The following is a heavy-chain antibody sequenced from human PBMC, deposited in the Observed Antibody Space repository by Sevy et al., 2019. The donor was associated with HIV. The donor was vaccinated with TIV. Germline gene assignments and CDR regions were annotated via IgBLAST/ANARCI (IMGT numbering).Heavy chain of an antibody. CDR3: ARGKGGIFGVVTGQFDY. Sequence: ASVKVSCKASGYTFSNNAIHWVRQAPGQILEWMGWVHAGNGHTKFSEKFQDRVTISRDTSATTVYMDLTSLTSEDTAIYYCARGKGGIFGVVTGQFDYWGQGTLVTVSS. CDR2: VHAGNGHT. J-gene: IGHJ4*02. CDR1: GYTFSNNA. D-gene: IGHD3-3*01. V-gene: IGHV1-3*01.